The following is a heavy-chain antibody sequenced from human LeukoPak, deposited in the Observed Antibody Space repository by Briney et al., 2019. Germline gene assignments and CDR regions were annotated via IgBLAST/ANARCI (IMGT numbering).Heavy chain of an antibody. J-gene: IGHJ3*02. CDR2: IYYSGST. Sequence: SETLSLTCTVSGGSISSYYWSWIRQPPGKGLEWIGYIYYSGSTNYNPSLKSRVTISVDTSKNQFSLKLSSVTAADTAVYYCARGLLNGYTHPAAFDIWGQGTMVTVSS. D-gene: IGHD5-24*01. CDR1: GGSISSYY. CDR3: ARGLLNGYTHPAAFDI. V-gene: IGHV4-59*01.